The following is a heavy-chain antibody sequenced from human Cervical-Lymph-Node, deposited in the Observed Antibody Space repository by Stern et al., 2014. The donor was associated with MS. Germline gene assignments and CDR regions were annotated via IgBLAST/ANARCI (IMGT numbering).Heavy chain of an antibody. Sequence: VQLVESGGGLVKPGGSLRLSCVGASGFTFSNAWMNWVRQAPGKGLEWLGRVRSRTDGGTTDYAAPVKGRFTISRDDSKNTLYLQINSLKTEDTGVYYCTSGGVWGQGTMVTVSS. CDR1: GFTFSNAW. J-gene: IGHJ6*01. CDR3: TSGGV. CDR2: VRSRTDGGTT. D-gene: IGHD3-10*01. V-gene: IGHV3-15*01.